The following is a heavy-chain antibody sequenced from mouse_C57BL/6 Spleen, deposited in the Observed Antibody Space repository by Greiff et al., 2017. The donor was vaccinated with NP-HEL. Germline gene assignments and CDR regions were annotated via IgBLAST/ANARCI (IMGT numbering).Heavy chain of an antibody. J-gene: IGHJ2*01. Sequence: VLLQQSGPVLVKPGASVKMSCKASGYTFTDYYMNWVKQSHGKSLEWIGVINPYNGGTSYNQKFKGKATLTVDKSSSTAYMELNSLTSEDSAVYYCARDYDYDNYWGQGTTLTVSS. CDR1: GYTFTDYY. CDR2: INPYNGGT. D-gene: IGHD2-4*01. CDR3: ARDYDYDNY. V-gene: IGHV1-19*01.